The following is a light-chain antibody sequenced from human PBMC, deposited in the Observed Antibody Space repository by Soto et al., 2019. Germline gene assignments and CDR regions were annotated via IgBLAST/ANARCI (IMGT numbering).Light chain of an antibody. V-gene: IGLV3-1*01. Sequence: SYELTQPPSVSVSPGQTANITCSGDKLGDKYVCWYQQKSGQSPVLVIYQDSTRPSGIPERFSGSNSGNTATLTISGTQAMDEADYYCCSYAGSYTYVFGTGTKVTVL. CDR3: CSYAGSYTYV. CDR2: QDS. CDR1: KLGDKY. J-gene: IGLJ1*01.